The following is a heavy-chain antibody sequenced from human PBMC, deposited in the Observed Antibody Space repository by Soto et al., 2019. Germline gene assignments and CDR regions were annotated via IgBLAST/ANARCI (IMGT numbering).Heavy chain of an antibody. V-gene: IGHV3-23*01. CDR2: ISGSGGST. Sequence: EVQLLESGGGLVQPGGSLRLSVPASGFTFSSYAWNWVRQAPGKGLEWVSVISGSGGSTYYADAVKGRFTISRDNSKNTLYLQMNSLRAEDTAVYYCAKRTVGWYFDLWGRGTLVTVSS. J-gene: IGHJ2*01. D-gene: IGHD4-17*01. CDR3: AKRTVGWYFDL. CDR1: GFTFSSYA.